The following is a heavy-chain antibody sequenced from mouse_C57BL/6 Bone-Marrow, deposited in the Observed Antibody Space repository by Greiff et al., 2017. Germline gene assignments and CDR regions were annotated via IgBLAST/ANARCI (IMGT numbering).Heavy chain of an antibody. CDR3: ARQTTVVDYYAMDY. D-gene: IGHD1-1*01. J-gene: IGHJ4*01. CDR1: GYTFTSYW. V-gene: IGHV1-69*01. Sequence: VQLQQPGAELVMPGASVKLSCKASGYTFTSYWMHGVKQRPGQGLEWIGEIDPSDSYTDYNQKFKGKSTLTVDKSSSTAYMQLSSLTSEDSAVYYCARQTTVVDYYAMDYGGQGTSVTVSS. CDR2: IDPSDSYT.